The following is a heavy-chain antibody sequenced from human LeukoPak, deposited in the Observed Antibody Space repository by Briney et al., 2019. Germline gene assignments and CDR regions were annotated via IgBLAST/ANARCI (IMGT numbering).Heavy chain of an antibody. CDR1: GASISSGSNS. CDR3: ARGVVGATPDY. V-gene: IGHV4-61*01. J-gene: IGHJ4*02. CDR2: IYYSGST. D-gene: IGHD1-26*01. Sequence: PSETLSLTCTVSGASISSGSNSWSWIRQPPGKGLEWIGYIYYSGSTNYNPSLKSRVTISVDTSKNQFSLKLSSVTAADTAVYYCARGVVGATPDYWGQGTLVTVSS.